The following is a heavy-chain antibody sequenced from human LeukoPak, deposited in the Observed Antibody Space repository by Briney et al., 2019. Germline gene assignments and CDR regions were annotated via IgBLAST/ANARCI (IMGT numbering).Heavy chain of an antibody. CDR3: ARHVVAVGFDY. CDR1: GFTLSARA. J-gene: IGHJ4*02. Sequence: GGSLRLSCVASGFTLSARAMSWVRQAPGKGPEWVSAISEYSDTIYYANSVKGRFTISRDNAKNSLYLQMNSLRAEDTAVYYCARHVVAVGFDYWGQGTLVTVSS. CDR2: ISEYSDTI. V-gene: IGHV3-21*01. D-gene: IGHD3-22*01.